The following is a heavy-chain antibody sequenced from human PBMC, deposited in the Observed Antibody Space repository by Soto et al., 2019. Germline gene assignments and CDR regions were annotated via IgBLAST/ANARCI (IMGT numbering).Heavy chain of an antibody. D-gene: IGHD3-3*01. CDR1: GFTFSSYA. CDR2: ISGSGGST. CDR3: VSWLFGVVENFDY. V-gene: IGHV3-23*01. Sequence: GGSLRLSCAASGFTFSSYAMSWVRQAPGKGLEWVSAISGSGGSTYYADSVKGRFTISRDNSKNTLYLQMNSLRAEDTAVYYCVSWLFGVVENFDYWGQGTLVTVSS. J-gene: IGHJ4*02.